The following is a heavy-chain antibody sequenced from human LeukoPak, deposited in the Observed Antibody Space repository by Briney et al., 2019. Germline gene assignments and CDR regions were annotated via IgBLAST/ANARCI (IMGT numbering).Heavy chain of an antibody. CDR1: GGSISSGDYY. J-gene: IGHJ4*02. V-gene: IGHV4-30-4*08. D-gene: IGHD4-11*01. CDR3: ARDSDYSNSWYYFDY. Sequence: SGTLSLTCTVSGGSISSGDYYWSWIRQPPGKGLEWIGYIYYSGSTYYNPSLKSRVTISVDTSKNQFSLKLSSVTAADTAAYYCARDSDYSNSWYYFDYWGQGTLVTVSS. CDR2: IYYSGST.